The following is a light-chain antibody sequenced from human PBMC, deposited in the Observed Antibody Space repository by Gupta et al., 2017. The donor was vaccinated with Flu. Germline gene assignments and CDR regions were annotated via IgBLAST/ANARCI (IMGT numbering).Light chain of an antibody. CDR3: QSYDSSLSGSV. CDR1: SSNIGAGFD. Sequence: QPVLTQPPPVSGAPGHSITNYRAGISSNIGAGFDVHWYQQVPGTAPKLLIYVNTKRPSGVPDRFSGSKSDTSASLAITGLQAEDEGDYYCQSYDSSLSGSVFGGGTKLTVL. J-gene: IGLJ3*02. CDR2: VNT. V-gene: IGLV1-40*01.